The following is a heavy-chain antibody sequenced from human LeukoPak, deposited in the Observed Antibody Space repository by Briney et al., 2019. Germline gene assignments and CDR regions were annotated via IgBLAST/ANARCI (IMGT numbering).Heavy chain of an antibody. CDR3: ARVYCSSTSCPYYYYYMDV. V-gene: IGHV3-11*04. D-gene: IGHD2-2*01. J-gene: IGHJ6*03. Sequence: GGSLRLSCAASGFTFSDHYMSWIRQTPGKGLEWVSYISSSGSTIYYADSVEGRFTISRDNAKNSLYLQMNSLRAEDTAVYYCARVYCSSTSCPYYYYYMDVWGKGTTVTVSS. CDR1: GFTFSDHY. CDR2: ISSSGSTI.